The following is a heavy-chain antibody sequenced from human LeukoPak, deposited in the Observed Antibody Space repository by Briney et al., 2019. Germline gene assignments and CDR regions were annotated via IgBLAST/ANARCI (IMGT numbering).Heavy chain of an antibody. V-gene: IGHV4-59*06. CDR1: GGSISSYY. J-gene: IGHJ6*02. CDR3: ARILLLWFGELGKVGPMDV. D-gene: IGHD3-10*01. CDR2: IYYSGST. Sequence: KPSETLSLTCTVSGGSISSYYWSWIRQPPGKGLEWIGYIYYSGSTYYNPSLKSRVTISVDTSKNQFSLKLSSVTAADTAVHYCARILLLWFGELGKVGPMDVWGQGTTVTVSS.